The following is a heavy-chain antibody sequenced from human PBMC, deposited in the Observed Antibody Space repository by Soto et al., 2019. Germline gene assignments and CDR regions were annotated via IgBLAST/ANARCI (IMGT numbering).Heavy chain of an antibody. CDR3: ARVRGCSDGTCYPFDY. CDR1: GYTFSSYW. J-gene: IGHJ4*02. Sequence: EVQLVQSGAEVTKPGESLRISCKGSGYTFSSYWIAWVRQMPRKGLEWVGIIYPGDSETRITPSFQGQVSISADKSINTAYLQWSSLWASDTAMYYCARVRGCSDGTCYPFDYWGQGTLVTVSS. D-gene: IGHD2-15*01. V-gene: IGHV5-51*03. CDR2: IYPGDSET.